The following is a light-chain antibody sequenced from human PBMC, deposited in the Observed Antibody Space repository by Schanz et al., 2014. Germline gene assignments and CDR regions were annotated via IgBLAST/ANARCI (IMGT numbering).Light chain of an antibody. V-gene: IGKV3-20*01. Sequence: EIVLTQSPGTLSLSPGERATLSCRASQSVSSSYLAWYQQKPGQAPRLLIFGASSRATAIPDRFSGSGSGTDFTLTISRLEPEDFAVYYCQQYGISPYTFGQGTNLEIK. CDR3: QQYGISPYT. CDR1: QSVSSSY. J-gene: IGKJ2*01. CDR2: GAS.